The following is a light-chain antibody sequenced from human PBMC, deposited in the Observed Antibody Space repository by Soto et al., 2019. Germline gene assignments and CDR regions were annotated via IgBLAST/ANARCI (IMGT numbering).Light chain of an antibody. CDR3: QVWDSSSEQVV. V-gene: IGLV3-21*02. CDR2: HDG. J-gene: IGLJ2*01. Sequence: SYELTQPPSVSVAPGQTATLTCGGDNIGSQSVHWYRQKPVQAPVLVVFHDGERPSGIPDRFSVSNSGNTATLTISGVEVGDEADYYCQVWDSSSEQVVFGGGTKVTVL. CDR1: NIGSQS.